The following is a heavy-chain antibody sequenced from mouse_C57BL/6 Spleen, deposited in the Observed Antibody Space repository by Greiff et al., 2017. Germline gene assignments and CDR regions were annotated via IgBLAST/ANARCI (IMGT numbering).Heavy chain of an antibody. J-gene: IGHJ3*01. D-gene: IGHD2-1*01. CDR2: IYPGDGDT. V-gene: IGHV1-82*01. CDR1: GYAFSSSW. CDR3: ARGHYGNGDWFAY. Sequence: VQLQQSGPELVKPGASVKISCKASGYAFSSSWMNWVKQRPGKGLEWIGRIYPGDGDTNYNGKFKGKATLTADKSSSTAYMQLSSLTSEDSAVYFCARGHYGNGDWFAYWGQGTLVTVSA.